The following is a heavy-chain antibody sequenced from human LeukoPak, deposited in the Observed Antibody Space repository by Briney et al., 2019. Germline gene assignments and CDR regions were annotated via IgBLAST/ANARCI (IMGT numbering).Heavy chain of an antibody. Sequence: PSETLSLTCTVSGGSISSGSYYWSWIRQPAGKGLEWIGRIYTSGSTNYDPSLKSRVTISVDTSKNQFSLKLSSVTAADTAVYYCARAHLGGVSGSYLFDYWGQGTLVTVSS. CDR2: IYTSGST. J-gene: IGHJ4*02. D-gene: IGHD3-16*02. CDR3: ARAHLGGVSGSYLFDY. V-gene: IGHV4-61*02. CDR1: GGSISSGSYY.